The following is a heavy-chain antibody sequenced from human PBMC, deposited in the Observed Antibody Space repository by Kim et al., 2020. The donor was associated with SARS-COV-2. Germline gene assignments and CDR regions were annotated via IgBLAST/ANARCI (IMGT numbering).Heavy chain of an antibody. CDR3: AKRDSSTSHFAMDV. J-gene: IGHJ6*02. V-gene: IGHV3-23*01. D-gene: IGHD6-19*01. CDR2: ISASSDSL. CDR1: GFIFSNYA. Sequence: GGSLRLSCAASGFIFSNYAMSWVRQAPGEGLEYISAISASSDSLYSADSVKGRFTISRDNSKNTLYLQMNSLRVEDTAVYYCAKRDSSTSHFAMDVWGRGTPVIVSS.